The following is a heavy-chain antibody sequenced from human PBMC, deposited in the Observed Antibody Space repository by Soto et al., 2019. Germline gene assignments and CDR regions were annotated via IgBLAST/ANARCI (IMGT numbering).Heavy chain of an antibody. D-gene: IGHD2-15*01. Sequence: PGESLKISCKGSGYSFTSYWIGWVRQMPGKGLEWMGIIYPGDSDTRYSPSFQGQVTISADKSISTAYLQWSSLKASDTAMYYCARQQGDYCSGGSCYLNAFDIWGQGTMVTVSS. J-gene: IGHJ3*02. V-gene: IGHV5-51*01. CDR1: GYSFTSYW. CDR2: IYPGDSDT. CDR3: ARQQGDYCSGGSCYLNAFDI.